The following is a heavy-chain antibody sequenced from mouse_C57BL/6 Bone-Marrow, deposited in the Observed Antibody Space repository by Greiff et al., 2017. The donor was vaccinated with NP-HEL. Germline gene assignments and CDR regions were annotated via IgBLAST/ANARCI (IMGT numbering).Heavy chain of an antibody. CDR2: IWRGGST. Sequence: QVQLQQSGPGLVQPSQSLSITCTVSGFSLTSYGVHWVRQSPGKGLEWLGVIWRGGSTDYNAAFMSRLSTTKDNSKSQVFFKMNSLQADDTAIYYCAKRTYYGSHYYAMDYWGQGTSVTVSS. D-gene: IGHD1-1*01. CDR3: AKRTYYGSHYYAMDY. CDR1: GFSLTSYG. J-gene: IGHJ4*01. V-gene: IGHV2-5*01.